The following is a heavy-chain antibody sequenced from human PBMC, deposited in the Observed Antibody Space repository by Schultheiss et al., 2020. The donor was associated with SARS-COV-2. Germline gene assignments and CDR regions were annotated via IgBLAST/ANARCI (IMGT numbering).Heavy chain of an antibody. D-gene: IGHD6-13*01. CDR2: IYYSGST. Sequence: SQTLSLTCVVSGGSISRGGNSWSWIRQPPGKGLEWIGYIYYSGSTYYNPSLKSRVTISVDTSKNQFSLKLSSVTAADTAVYYCARNIAAAALDYWGQGTLVTVSS. J-gene: IGHJ4*02. V-gene: IGHV4-30-4*07. CDR3: ARNIAAAALDY. CDR1: GGSISRGGNS.